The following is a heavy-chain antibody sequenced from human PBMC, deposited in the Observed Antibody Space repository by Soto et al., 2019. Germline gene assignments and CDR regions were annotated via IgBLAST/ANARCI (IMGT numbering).Heavy chain of an antibody. D-gene: IGHD7-27*01. CDR2: INPTTGST. CDR3: ARAQAWGIHDY. J-gene: IGHJ4*02. Sequence: QVQLVQSGAEVKKPGASVKISCKASGYTFTTYHMHWVRQAPGQGLEWMGVINPTTGSTTYAQKFQGRVSMTRDTSTITVYMELSTLRSEDTAVYHCARAQAWGIHDYWGQGTLVTVSS. V-gene: IGHV1-46*03. CDR1: GYTFTTYH.